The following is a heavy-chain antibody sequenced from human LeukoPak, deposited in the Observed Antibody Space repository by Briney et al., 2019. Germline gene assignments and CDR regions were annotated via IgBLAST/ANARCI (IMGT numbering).Heavy chain of an antibody. J-gene: IGHJ4*02. CDR3: ARDAHSSGWYNYFDY. V-gene: IGHV3-11*01. CDR1: GFTFSDYY. CDR2: ISSSGSTI. Sequence: PGGSLRLSCAASGFTFSDYYMSWIRQAPGKGLEWVSYISSSGSTIYYADSVKGRFTISRDNAKNSLYLQMNSLRAEDTAVYYCARDAHSSGWYNYFDYWGQGTLVTVSS. D-gene: IGHD6-19*01.